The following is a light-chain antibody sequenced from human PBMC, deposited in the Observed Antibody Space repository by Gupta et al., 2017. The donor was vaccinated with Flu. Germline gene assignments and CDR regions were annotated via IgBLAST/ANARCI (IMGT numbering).Light chain of an antibody. J-gene: IGKJ1*01. CDR3: QQYNSYSRT. Sequence: DIQMTQSPSTLSASVGDRVTITCRASQSVNSWLAWFQQKPGKAPRLLIYRASILESGVPSRFSGSGYETEFTLTISGLQPDDFATYYCQQYNSYSRTFGQGTKVEIK. CDR2: RAS. V-gene: IGKV1-5*03. CDR1: QSVNSW.